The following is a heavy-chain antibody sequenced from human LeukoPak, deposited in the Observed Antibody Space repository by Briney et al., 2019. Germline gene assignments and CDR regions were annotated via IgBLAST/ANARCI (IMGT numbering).Heavy chain of an antibody. Sequence: PSETLSLTCAVYGGSFSGYYWSWIRQPPGKGLEWIGEINHSGSTNYNPSLKSRVTISVDKSKNQFSLKLTSVTAADTAVYYCARRYCGGDCYTNWFDSWGQGTLVTVSS. D-gene: IGHD2-21*01. CDR1: GGSFSGYY. J-gene: IGHJ5*01. V-gene: IGHV4-34*01. CDR3: ARRYCGGDCYTNWFDS. CDR2: INHSGST.